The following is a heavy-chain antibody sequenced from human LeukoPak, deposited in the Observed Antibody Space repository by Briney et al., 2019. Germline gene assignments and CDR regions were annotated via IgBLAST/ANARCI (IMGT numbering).Heavy chain of an antibody. CDR2: ITTSSTYT. CDR1: GFSFSSYN. J-gene: IGHJ6*03. D-gene: IGHD1-26*01. CDR3: ARDPYSGTYGNTYYYYMDV. Sequence: GGSLRLSCEASGFSFSSYNMDWVRQTPGKGLEWISSITTSSTYTFYADSVKGRFTISRDNARNSLYLQMNSLRVEDTAVYYCARDPYSGTYGNTYYYYMDVWGKGTTVTVSS. V-gene: IGHV3-21*01.